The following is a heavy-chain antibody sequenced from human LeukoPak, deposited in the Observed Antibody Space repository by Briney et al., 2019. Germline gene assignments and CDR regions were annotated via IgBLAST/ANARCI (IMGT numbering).Heavy chain of an antibody. D-gene: IGHD3-22*01. CDR1: GYTVPYYY. Sequence: GASVKLSCKASGYTVPYYYMYWVRQAPRQRLEWVGMINPTGQYSSLAQNFQSRVTLTRDASTITVYMEINSLTSEDTAVYYCTSFDSSGHDGFVYWGQGSLVTVSA. V-gene: IGHV1-46*01. CDR3: TSFDSSGHDGFVY. CDR2: INPTGQYS. J-gene: IGHJ4*02.